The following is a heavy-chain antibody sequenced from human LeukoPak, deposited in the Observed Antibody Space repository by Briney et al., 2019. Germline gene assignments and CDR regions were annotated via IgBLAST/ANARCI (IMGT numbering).Heavy chain of an antibody. J-gene: IGHJ5*02. CDR3: ARSLGWFDP. Sequence: KTSETLSLTCTVSGGSVSSGSYFWSWIRQPPGKRLEWFGYIFYSGSTTYNPSLKSRVTISVDTSKNQFSLKLNSVTAADTAVYYCARSLGWFDPWGQGTLVTVSS. CDR1: GGSVSSGSYF. V-gene: IGHV4-61*01. D-gene: IGHD6-6*01. CDR2: IFYSGST.